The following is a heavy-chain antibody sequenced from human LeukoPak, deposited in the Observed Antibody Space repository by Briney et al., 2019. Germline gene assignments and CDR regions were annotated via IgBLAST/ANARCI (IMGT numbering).Heavy chain of an antibody. J-gene: IGHJ4*02. CDR2: INSDGSIT. D-gene: IGHD2-2*01. CDR1: GFTFSSYW. CDR3: AKDAYCSSTSCYAR. Sequence: PGGSLRLSCTASGFTFSSYWMQWVRQAPGKGLVWVSRINSDGSITSYADSVKGRFTISRDNAKNTLYLQMNSLRAEDTAVYYCAKDAYCSSTSCYARWGQGTLVTVSS. V-gene: IGHV3-74*01.